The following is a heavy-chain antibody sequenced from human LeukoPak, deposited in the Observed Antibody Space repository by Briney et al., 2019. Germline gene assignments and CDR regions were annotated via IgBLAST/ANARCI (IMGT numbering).Heavy chain of an antibody. J-gene: IGHJ4*02. CDR2: ISSSSSYI. Sequence: GGSLRLSCAASGFTFSSYSMNWVRQAPGKGLEWVSSISSSSSYIYYADSVKGRFTISRDNAKNSLYLQMNSLRAEDTAVYYCARDSPYYDSSGYPSPRYYFDYWGQGTLVTVSS. CDR3: ARDSPYYDSSGYPSPRYYFDY. V-gene: IGHV3-21*01. CDR1: GFTFSSYS. D-gene: IGHD3-22*01.